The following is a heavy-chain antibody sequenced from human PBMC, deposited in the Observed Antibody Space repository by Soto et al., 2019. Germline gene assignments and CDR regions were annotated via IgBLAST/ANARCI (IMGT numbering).Heavy chain of an antibody. CDR1: GVHFSSYG. J-gene: IGHJ6*02. CDR2: ISGSGGST. V-gene: IGHV3-23*01. CDR3: AKDSAVEMATIFDYYYGMDV. D-gene: IGHD3-3*01. Sequence: GGSLRLSSTASGVHFSSYGMSWVRQAPGKGLEWVSAISGSGGSTYYADSVKGRFTISRDNSKNTLYLQMNSLRAEDTAVYYCAKDSAVEMATIFDYYYGMDVWGQGTTVTVS.